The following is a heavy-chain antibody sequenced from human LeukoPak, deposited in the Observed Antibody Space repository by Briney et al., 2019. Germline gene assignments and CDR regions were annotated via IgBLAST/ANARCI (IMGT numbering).Heavy chain of an antibody. D-gene: IGHD3-10*01. CDR2: INNDGSNT. CDR3: GRLAMIRGVIVDY. CDR1: GFTFSSYW. V-gene: IGHV3-74*01. J-gene: IGHJ4*02. Sequence: GGSLRLSCAASGFTFSSYWMHWVRQAPGKGLVWVSRINNDGSNTNYADSVKGRFTISRDNAKNTLHLQMNSLRAEDTAVYYCGRLAMIRGVIVDYWGQGTLVTVSS.